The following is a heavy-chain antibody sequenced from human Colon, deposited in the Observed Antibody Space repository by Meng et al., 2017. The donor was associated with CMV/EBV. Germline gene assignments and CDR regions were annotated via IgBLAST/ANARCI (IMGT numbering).Heavy chain of an antibody. Sequence: GESLKISCAVSGFSLGDYWMNWVRQAPGKGLEWVANIKQDGSDAHYVDSVKGRFIVSRDNGKNSLYLQMSSLTVEDTAVYYCARGGCIGSNCYRNFYYGLDVWGQGTTVTVSS. V-gene: IGHV3-7*01. CDR3: ARGGCIGSNCYRNFYYGLDV. CDR1: GFSLGDYW. CDR2: IKQDGSDA. J-gene: IGHJ6*02. D-gene: IGHD2-2*02.